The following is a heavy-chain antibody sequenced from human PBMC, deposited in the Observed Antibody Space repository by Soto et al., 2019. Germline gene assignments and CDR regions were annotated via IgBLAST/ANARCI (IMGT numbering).Heavy chain of an antibody. Sequence: SETLSLTCAVYGGSFSGYYWSWIRQPPGKGLEWIGEINHSGSTNYNPSLKSRVTISVDTSKNQFSLKLSSVTAADTAVYYCARRVRKGIVVGNDARTLYNWFDPCGQGPLVTVSS. V-gene: IGHV4-34*01. CDR2: INHSGST. CDR1: GGSFSGYY. D-gene: IGHD2-2*01. CDR3: ARRVRKGIVVGNDARTLYNWFDP. J-gene: IGHJ5*02.